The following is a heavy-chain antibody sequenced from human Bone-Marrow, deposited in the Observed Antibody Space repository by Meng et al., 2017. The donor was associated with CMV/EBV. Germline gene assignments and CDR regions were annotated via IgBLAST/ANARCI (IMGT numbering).Heavy chain of an antibody. Sequence: SETLSLTCTVSGYPISSGFFWGWIRQPPGKGLEWIGNIYHRGNTYYNSSLKSRVTISVDTSKNQFSLKLSSVTVADTAVYYCARVALAARPEGYYFDFWGQGTLVTVS. J-gene: IGHJ4*02. CDR2: IYHRGNT. CDR1: GYPISSGFF. V-gene: IGHV4-38-2*02. D-gene: IGHD6-6*01. CDR3: ARVALAARPEGYYFDF.